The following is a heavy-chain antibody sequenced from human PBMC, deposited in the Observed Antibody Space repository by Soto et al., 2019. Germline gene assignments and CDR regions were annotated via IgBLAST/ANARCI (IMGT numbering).Heavy chain of an antibody. CDR2: INGDGSTT. V-gene: IGHV3-74*01. CDR1: GFTLSSYW. Sequence: EVQLVESGGGIVQPGGSVRLSCAASGFTLSSYWIHWVRQAPGKGLVWVSRINGDGSTTNYADYLKGRFTISRDNAKNTMFLQMNSLRAEDTAVYYCARGRSGSYSFDYWCQGTLVTVSS. D-gene: IGHD3-10*01. J-gene: IGHJ4*02. CDR3: ARGRSGSYSFDY.